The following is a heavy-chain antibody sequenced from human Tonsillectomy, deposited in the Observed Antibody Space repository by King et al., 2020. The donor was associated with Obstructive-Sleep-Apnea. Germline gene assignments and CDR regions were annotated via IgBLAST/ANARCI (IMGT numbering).Heavy chain of an antibody. V-gene: IGHV5-51*01. J-gene: IGHJ6*02. D-gene: IGHD3-10*01. CDR2: IYPDDSDP. Sequence: VQLVQSGAEVKKPGESLKISCQGSGYKFISYWIVWVRQLPGKGLEWMGSIYPDDSDPRYSPSFQGQVTFSADKSNSSTYMHWSSLKASDTAIYYCARLGRSXYNXXVVYXXDXXGQGXTXTV. CDR3: ARLGRSXYNXXVVYXXDX. CDR1: GYKFISYW.